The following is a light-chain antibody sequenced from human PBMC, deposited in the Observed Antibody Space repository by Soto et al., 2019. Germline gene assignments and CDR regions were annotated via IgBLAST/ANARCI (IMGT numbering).Light chain of an antibody. CDR3: ETWDSNTRV. J-gene: IGLJ2*01. Sequence: QPVLTQSSSASASLGSSVKLTCTLSSGHSSNIIAWHQQQPGKAPRYLMKLERSGNYIKGSGVPDRFSGSSSGADRYLTISNPRSEDEADYYCETWDSNTRVFGGGTTVTVL. V-gene: IGLV4-60*03. CDR1: SGHSSNI. CDR2: LERSGNY.